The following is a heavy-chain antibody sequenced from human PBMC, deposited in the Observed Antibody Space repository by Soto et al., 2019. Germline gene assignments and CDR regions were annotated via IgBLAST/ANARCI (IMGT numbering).Heavy chain of an antibody. V-gene: IGHV4-34*01. D-gene: IGHD5-12*01. CDR3: ARGLFPMRGFSPLRY. CDR1: GGSFSGYY. CDR2: INHSGST. J-gene: IGHJ4*02. Sequence: QVQLQQWGAGLLKPSETLSLTCAVYGGSFSGYYWSWIRQPPGKGLEWIGEINHSGSTNYNPSLKSRVTISVDTSKNQFSLKLSSVTAADTAVYYCARGLFPMRGFSPLRYWGQGTLVTVSS.